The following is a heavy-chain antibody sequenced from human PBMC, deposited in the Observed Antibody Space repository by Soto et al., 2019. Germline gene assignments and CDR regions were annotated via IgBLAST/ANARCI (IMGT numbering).Heavy chain of an antibody. CDR3: AREVVQAGYYYGMDV. V-gene: IGHV4-34*01. Sequence: QVQLQQWGAGLLKPSETLSLTCAVYGGSFSGYYWSWIRQPPGKGLEWIGEINHSGSTNYNPSLKSRVTISVDTSKNQFSLKLSSVTAADTAVYYCAREVVQAGYYYGMDVWGQGTTVTVSS. J-gene: IGHJ6*02. CDR1: GGSFSGYY. D-gene: IGHD2-2*01. CDR2: INHSGST.